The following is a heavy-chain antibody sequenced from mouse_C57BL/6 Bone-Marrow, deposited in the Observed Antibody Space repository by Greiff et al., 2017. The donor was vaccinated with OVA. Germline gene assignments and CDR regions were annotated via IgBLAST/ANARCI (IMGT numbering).Heavy chain of an antibody. J-gene: IGHJ4*01. CDR1: GYTFTDYE. CDR2: IDPETGGT. V-gene: IGHV1-15*01. Sequence: VQLQQSGAELVRPGASVTLSCKASGYTFTDYEMHWVKQTPVHGLEWIGAIDPETGGTAYNQKFKGKAILTADKSSSTAYMELRSLTSEDSAVYYCPIYYYGSSYGNYAMDYWGQGTSVTVSS. CDR3: PIYYYGSSYGNYAMDY. D-gene: IGHD1-1*01.